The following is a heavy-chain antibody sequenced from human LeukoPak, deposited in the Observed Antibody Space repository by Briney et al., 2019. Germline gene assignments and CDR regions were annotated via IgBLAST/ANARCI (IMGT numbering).Heavy chain of an antibody. CDR1: GFTFSSYA. CDR2: ISGSGGST. D-gene: IGHD4-23*01. CDR3: ARGTMVAPGVDY. Sequence: PGGSLRLSCAASGFTFSSYAMSWVRQAPGKGLEWVSAISGSGGSTYYADSVKGRFTISRDNSKNTLYLQMNSLRAEDTAMYYCARGTMVAPGVDYWGQGSLVTVSS. J-gene: IGHJ4*02. V-gene: IGHV3-23*01.